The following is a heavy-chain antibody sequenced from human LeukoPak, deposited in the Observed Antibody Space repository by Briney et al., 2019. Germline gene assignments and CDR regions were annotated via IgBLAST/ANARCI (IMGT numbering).Heavy chain of an antibody. Sequence: GRSLRLSRAASRFTFSSYAMDWVRQAPGKGLEWVAVISYDGNNKYYADSVKGRFTISRDNAKNSVYLQMNSLRDEDTAVYYCARAGSGWYFDYWGQGTLVAVSS. D-gene: IGHD6-19*01. CDR2: ISYDGNNK. CDR1: RFTFSSYA. CDR3: ARAGSGWYFDY. V-gene: IGHV3-30-3*01. J-gene: IGHJ4*02.